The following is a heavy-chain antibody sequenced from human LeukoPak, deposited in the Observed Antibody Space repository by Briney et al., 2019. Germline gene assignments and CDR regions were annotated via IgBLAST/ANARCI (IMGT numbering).Heavy chain of an antibody. CDR2: IHPGDSDT. D-gene: IGHD3-22*01. J-gene: IGHJ3*02. CDR1: GNSFTSYW. CDR3: ARDYYDSSVYSGDDAFDI. V-gene: IGHV5-51*01. Sequence: GESLKISCKGSGNSFTSYWIGWVRQMPGKGLEWMGIIHPGDSDTRYSPSFQGQVTISADKSISTAYLQWSSLKASDTAMYYCARDYYDSSVYSGDDAFDIWGQGTMVTVSS.